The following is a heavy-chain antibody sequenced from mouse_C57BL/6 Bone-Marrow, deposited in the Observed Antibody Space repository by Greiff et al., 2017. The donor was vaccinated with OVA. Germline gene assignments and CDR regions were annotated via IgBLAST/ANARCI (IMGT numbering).Heavy chain of an antibody. CDR1: GFNIKDDY. D-gene: IGHD3-2*02. J-gene: IGHJ3*01. Sequence: VQLQQPGAELVRPGASVKLSCTASGFNIKDDYMHWVKQRPEQGLEWIGWIDPENGDTEYASKFQGKATITADTSSNTAYLQLSSLTSEDTAVYYCTTAAQARFAYWGQGTLVTVSA. V-gene: IGHV14-4*01. CDR2: IDPENGDT. CDR3: TTAAQARFAY.